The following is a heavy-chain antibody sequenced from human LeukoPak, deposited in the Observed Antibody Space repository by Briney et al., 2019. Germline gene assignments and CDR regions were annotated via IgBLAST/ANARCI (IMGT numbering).Heavy chain of an antibody. D-gene: IGHD3-9*01. J-gene: IGHJ6*02. V-gene: IGHV4-59*01. CDR3: ARVDYFDYYGMDV. CDR1: GGSISSYY. CDR2: IYYSGST. Sequence: PSETLSLTCTVSGGSISSYYWSWIRQPPGKGLEWIGYIYYSGSTNYNPSLKSRVTISVDTSKNQSSLKLSSVTVADTAVYYCARVDYFDYYGMDVWGQGTTVTVSS.